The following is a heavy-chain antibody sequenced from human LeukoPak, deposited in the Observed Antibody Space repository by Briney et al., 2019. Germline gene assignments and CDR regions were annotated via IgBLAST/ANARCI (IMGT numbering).Heavy chain of an antibody. J-gene: IGHJ4*02. V-gene: IGHV4-30-4*08. CDR2: IYYSGST. D-gene: IGHD3-3*01. Sequence: PSQTLSLTCTVSGGSISSGDYYWSWLRQPPGKGLEWIGYIYYSGSTYYNHSLKSRVIIYVDTSKNQFSLKLSSVTAADTAVYYCARAPNTYYDFWSGYYTGTTYLDYWGQGTLVTVSS. CDR3: ARAPNTYYDFWSGYYTGTTYLDY. CDR1: GGSISSGDYY.